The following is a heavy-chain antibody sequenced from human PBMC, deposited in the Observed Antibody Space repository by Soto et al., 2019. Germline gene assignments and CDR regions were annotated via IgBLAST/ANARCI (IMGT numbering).Heavy chain of an antibody. J-gene: IGHJ4*02. Sequence: PGGSLRLSCAASGFTFSSYEMNWVRQAPGKGLEWVSYISSSGSTIYYADSVKGRFTISRDNAKNSLYLQMNSLRAEDTAVYYCAREYYDFWSGYYGGIVDYWGQGTLVTVSS. CDR1: GFTFSSYE. CDR2: ISSSGSTI. CDR3: AREYYDFWSGYYGGIVDY. V-gene: IGHV3-48*03. D-gene: IGHD3-3*01.